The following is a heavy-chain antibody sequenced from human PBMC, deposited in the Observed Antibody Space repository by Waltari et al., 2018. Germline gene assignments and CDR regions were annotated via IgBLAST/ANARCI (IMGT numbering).Heavy chain of an antibody. CDR2: INPNRGGT. CDR1: GYTFTGYY. V-gene: IGHV1-2*02. CDR3: ARGSSWSPFDY. D-gene: IGHD6-13*01. J-gene: IGHJ4*02. Sequence: QVQLVQSGAEVKKPGASVKVSCKASGYTFTGYYMHWVRQAPGQGLEWMGWINPNRGGTNYAQKFQDRVTMTRDTSISTAYMELSRLRSDDTAVYYCARGSSWSPFDYWGQGTLVTVSS.